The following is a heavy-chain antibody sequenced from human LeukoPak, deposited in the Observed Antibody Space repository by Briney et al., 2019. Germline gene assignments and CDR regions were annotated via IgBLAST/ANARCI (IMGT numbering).Heavy chain of an antibody. D-gene: IGHD3-10*01. CDR2: INHSGST. J-gene: IGHJ6*03. CDR3: ARDRDEYYYGSGYYYYMDV. CDR1: GGSFSGYY. V-gene: IGHV4-34*01. Sequence: SETLSLTCAVYGGSFSGYYWSWIRQPPGKGLEWIGEINHSGSTNYNPSLKSRVTIPVDTSKNQFSLKLSSVTAADTAVYYCARDRDEYYYGSGYYYYMDVWGKGTTVTVSS.